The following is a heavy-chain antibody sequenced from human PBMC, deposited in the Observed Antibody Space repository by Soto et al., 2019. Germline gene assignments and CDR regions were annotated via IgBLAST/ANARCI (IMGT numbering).Heavy chain of an antibody. CDR2: INPNSGGT. D-gene: IGHD3-22*01. V-gene: IGHV1-2*02. Sequence: GASVKVSCKASGYTFTGYYMHWVRQAPGQGLEWMGWINPNSGGTNYAQKFQGRVTMTRDTSISTAYMELSRLRSDDTAVYYCARETYYYDSTEDYFDYWGQGTLVTVS. J-gene: IGHJ4*02. CDR1: GYTFTGYY. CDR3: ARETYYYDSTEDYFDY.